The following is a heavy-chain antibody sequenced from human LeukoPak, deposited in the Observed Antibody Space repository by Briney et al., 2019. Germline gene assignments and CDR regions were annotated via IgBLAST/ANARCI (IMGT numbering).Heavy chain of an antibody. J-gene: IGHJ4*02. CDR1: GGSISSGGYY. Sequence: PSETLSLTCTVSGGSISSGGYYWSWIRQHPGKGLEWIGYIYYNGSTYYNPSLKSHVTISVDTSKNQFSLKLSSVTAADTAVYYCARVRYSRFPSGYYFDYWGQGTLVTVSS. V-gene: IGHV4-31*01. CDR2: IYYNGST. CDR3: ARVRYSRFPSGYYFDY. D-gene: IGHD6-13*01.